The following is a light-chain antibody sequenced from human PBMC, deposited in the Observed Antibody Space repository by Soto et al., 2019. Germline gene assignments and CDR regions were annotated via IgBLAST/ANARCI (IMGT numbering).Light chain of an antibody. CDR2: DAS. CDR3: QQRSNWEFT. CDR1: QSVSSY. V-gene: IGKV3-11*01. Sequence: EIVLTQSPATLSLSPGERATLSCRASQSVSSYLAWYQQKRGQAPRLLIYDASNRATAIPARFSGSGSGADVTLTISSLEPEDSAVYYCQQRSNWEFTFGPGTKVEIK. J-gene: IGKJ3*01.